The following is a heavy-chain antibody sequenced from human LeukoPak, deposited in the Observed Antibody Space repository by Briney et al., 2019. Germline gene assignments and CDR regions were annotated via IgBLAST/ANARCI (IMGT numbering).Heavy chain of an antibody. V-gene: IGHV3-21*01. J-gene: IGHJ4*02. CDR2: ISSSSSYI. Sequence: GGSLRLSCAASGFTFSSYSMNWVRQAPGKGLEWVSSISSSSSYIYYADSVKGRFTISRDNAKNSLYLQMNSLRAEDTAVYYCARGRLYDYVWGSYRYFDDYWGQGTLVTVSS. CDR1: GFTFSSYS. CDR3: ARGRLYDYVWGSYRYFDDY. D-gene: IGHD3-16*02.